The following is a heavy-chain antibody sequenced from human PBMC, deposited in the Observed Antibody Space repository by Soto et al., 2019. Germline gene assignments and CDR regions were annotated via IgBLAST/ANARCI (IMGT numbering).Heavy chain of an antibody. CDR2: ISWNSGSI. CDR1: GFTFDDYA. D-gene: IGHD2-15*01. J-gene: IGHJ4*02. Sequence: GGSLRLSCAASGFTFDDYAMHWVRQAPGKGLEWVSGISWNSGSIGYADSVKGRFTISRDNAKNSLYLQMNSLRAEDTALYYCAKDISTDQYCSGGSCFSNYFDYWGQGTLVTVSS. CDR3: AKDISTDQYCSGGSCFSNYFDY. V-gene: IGHV3-9*01.